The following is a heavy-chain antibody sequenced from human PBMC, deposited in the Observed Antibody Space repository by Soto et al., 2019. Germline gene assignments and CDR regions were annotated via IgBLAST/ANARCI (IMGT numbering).Heavy chain of an antibody. CDR3: AREGLLWFGEFGFDP. V-gene: IGHV4-34*01. CDR2: INHSGRT. J-gene: IGHJ5*02. CDR1: GGSFSRYY. Sequence: SDTLSLTCAVYGGSFSRYYWTWIRQPPGKGLEWIGEINHSGRTNYNPSLKSRVTRSVDTSKNQFSLKLSSVTAADTAVYYCAREGLLWFGEFGFDPWGQGTLVTVSS. D-gene: IGHD3-10*01.